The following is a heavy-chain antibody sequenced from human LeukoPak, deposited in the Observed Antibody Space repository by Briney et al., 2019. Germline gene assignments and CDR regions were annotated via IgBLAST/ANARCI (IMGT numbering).Heavy chain of an antibody. D-gene: IGHD3-22*01. Sequence: ASVKVSCKASGYIFTAYGLSWVRQAPGQGLEWMGWISAYNDDTNYAQKFQGRLTITTDTSTSTAYMELSSLRSEDTAVYYCATGWRDYYYDSSGTSWGQGTLVTVSS. CDR2: ISAYNDDT. CDR1: GYIFTAYG. V-gene: IGHV1-18*01. J-gene: IGHJ4*02. CDR3: ATGWRDYYYDSSGTS.